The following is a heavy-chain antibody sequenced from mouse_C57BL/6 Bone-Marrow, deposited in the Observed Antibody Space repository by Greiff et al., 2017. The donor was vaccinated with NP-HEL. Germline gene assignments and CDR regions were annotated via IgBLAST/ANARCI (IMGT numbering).Heavy chain of an antibody. V-gene: IGHV1-74*01. CDR3: AICYDYDYYAMDY. CDR1: GYTFTSYW. J-gene: IGHJ4*01. D-gene: IGHD2-4*01. CDR2: IHPSDSDT. Sequence: QVHVKQPGAELVKPGASVKVSCKASGYTFTSYWMHWVKQRPGQGLEWIGRIHPSDSDTNYNQKFKGKATLTVDKSASTAYMQLSSLTSEDSAVYYCAICYDYDYYAMDYWGQGTSVTVSS.